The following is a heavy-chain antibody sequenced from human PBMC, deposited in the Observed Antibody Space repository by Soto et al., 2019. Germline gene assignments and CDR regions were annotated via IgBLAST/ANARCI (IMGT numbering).Heavy chain of an antibody. Sequence: QVQLQQWGAGLLKPSETLSLTCAVYGGSFSGYYWSWIRQPPGKGLEWIGEINHSGSTNYNPSLKSRVTMSVETPKNQCARRLRSVTAADTAVYYCARRGYYYGSRGDYFDYWGQGTLVTVS. CDR1: GGSFSGYY. J-gene: IGHJ4*02. CDR2: INHSGST. D-gene: IGHD3-22*01. CDR3: ARRGYYYGSRGDYFDY. V-gene: IGHV4-34*01.